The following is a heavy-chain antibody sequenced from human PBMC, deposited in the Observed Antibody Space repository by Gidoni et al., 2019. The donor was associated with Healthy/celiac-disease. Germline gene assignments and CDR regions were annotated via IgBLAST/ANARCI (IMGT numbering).Heavy chain of an antibody. CDR2: INHSGST. CDR1: GGSFSGYY. CDR3: ARGQITVRGHFQH. V-gene: IGHV4-34*01. D-gene: IGHD3-10*01. Sequence: QVQLQQWGAGLLKPSETLSLTCAVYGGSFSGYYWSWIRQPPGKGLEWIGEINHSGSTNYNPSLKSRVTISVDTSKNQFSLKLSSVTAADTAVYYCARGQITVRGHFQHWGQGTLVTVSS. J-gene: IGHJ1*01.